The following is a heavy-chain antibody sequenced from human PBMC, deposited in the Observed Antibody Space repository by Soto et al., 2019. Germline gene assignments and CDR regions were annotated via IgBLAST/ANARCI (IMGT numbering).Heavy chain of an antibody. J-gene: IGHJ6*02. CDR1: GGTFSSYA. D-gene: IGHD2-2*01. V-gene: IGHV1-69*06. CDR3: ARGHCSSTSCYYYYYYGMDV. Sequence: QVQLVQSGAEVKKPGSSVKVSCKASGGTFSSYAISWVRQAPGQGLEWMGGIIPIFGTANYAQKFQGRVTITADKSTSTAYMELSSLRSEDTAVYYCARGHCSSTSCYYYYYYGMDVWGQGTTVTVSS. CDR2: IIPIFGTA.